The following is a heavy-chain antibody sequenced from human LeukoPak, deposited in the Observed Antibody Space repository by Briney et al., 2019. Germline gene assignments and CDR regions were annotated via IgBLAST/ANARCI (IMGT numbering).Heavy chain of an antibody. CDR3: ARVGYCSGGSCYSLDY. Sequence: PGGSLRLSCAASGFTLSSYSMNWVRQAPGKGLEWVSSISSSSSYIYYADSVKGRFTISRDNAKNSLYLQMNSLRAEDTAVYYCARVGYCSGGSCYSLDYWGQGTLVTASS. V-gene: IGHV3-21*01. D-gene: IGHD2-15*01. CDR2: ISSSSSYI. CDR1: GFTLSSYS. J-gene: IGHJ4*02.